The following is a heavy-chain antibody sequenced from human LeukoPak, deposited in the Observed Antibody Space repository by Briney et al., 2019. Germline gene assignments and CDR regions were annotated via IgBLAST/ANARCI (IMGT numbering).Heavy chain of an antibody. CDR3: ARVQGSSWYSGDWFDR. CDR2: ISSSSSYI. D-gene: IGHD6-13*01. V-gene: IGHV3-21*01. CDR1: GFTFSSYS. Sequence: GGSLRLSCAASGFTFSSYSMNWVRQAPGKGLEWVSSISSSSSYIYYADSAKGRFTISRDNAKNSLYLQMNSLRAEDTAVYYCARVQGSSWYSGDWFDRWGQGTLVTVSS. J-gene: IGHJ5*02.